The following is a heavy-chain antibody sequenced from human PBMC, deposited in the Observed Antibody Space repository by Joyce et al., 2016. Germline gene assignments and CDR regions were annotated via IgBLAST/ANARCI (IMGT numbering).Heavy chain of an antibody. CDR3: AGDYGGAFDV. CDR2: ITPVNGNT. CDR1: GYTFTYRY. Sequence: QRQLEQSGAEVKKAGSSVKGSCKAFGYTFTYRYLHWVRQAPGQGLVWMGWITPVNGNTNYAQKFQDRVIITRDMTMGTAYMEMRSLRSEDTAMFYCAGDYGGAFDVWGPGTMIAVSS. V-gene: IGHV1-45*02. J-gene: IGHJ3*01. D-gene: IGHD4-23*01.